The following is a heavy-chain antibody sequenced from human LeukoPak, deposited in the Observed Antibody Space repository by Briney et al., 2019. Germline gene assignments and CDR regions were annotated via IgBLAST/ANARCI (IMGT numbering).Heavy chain of an antibody. D-gene: IGHD3-10*01. CDR2: ILEDGTIQ. CDR3: ARVQGGGFRTADF. CDR1: GFTFNNYG. Sequence: GGSLRLSCAASGFTFNNYGMHWVRQAPGKGLDWVAVILEDGTIQHYADSVKGRFTISRDNSRNTVFLQMNSLRGEDTAIYYCARVQGGGFRTADFWGQGTVVTVSS. V-gene: IGHV3-30*19. J-gene: IGHJ4*02.